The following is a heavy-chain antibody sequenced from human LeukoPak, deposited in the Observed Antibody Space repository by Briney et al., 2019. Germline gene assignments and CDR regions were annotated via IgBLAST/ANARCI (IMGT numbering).Heavy chain of an antibody. V-gene: IGHV3-23*01. Sequence: GGSLRLSCAASGFTFSSFAMSWVRQAPGKGLEWVSAIGGSGGSTYYADSVKGRFTISRDNSKNTLYLQMNSLRAEDTAVYYCAKDAGGDMWFGESIVWGQGTLVTVSS. CDR1: GFTFSSFA. J-gene: IGHJ4*02. CDR2: IGGSGGST. D-gene: IGHD3-10*01. CDR3: AKDAGGDMWFGESIV.